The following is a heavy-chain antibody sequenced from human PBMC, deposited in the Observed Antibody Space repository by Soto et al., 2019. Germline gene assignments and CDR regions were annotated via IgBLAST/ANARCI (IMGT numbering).Heavy chain of an antibody. CDR1: GYTFTSYA. Sequence: ASVKVSCKASGYTFTSYAMHWVRRAPGQRLEWMGWINAGNGNTKYSQKFQGRVTITRDTSASTAYMELSSLRSEDTAVYYCARFHSGSYSVDSFDYWGQGTLVTVSS. D-gene: IGHD1-26*01. CDR3: ARFHSGSYSVDSFDY. V-gene: IGHV1-3*01. CDR2: INAGNGNT. J-gene: IGHJ4*02.